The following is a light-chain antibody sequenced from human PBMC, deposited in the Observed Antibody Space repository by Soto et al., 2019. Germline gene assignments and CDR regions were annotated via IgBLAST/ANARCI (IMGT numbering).Light chain of an antibody. CDR3: QQGHNWPLT. J-gene: IGKJ2*01. CDR2: DAS. V-gene: IGKV3-11*01. Sequence: EIVLTQSPVTLSLSPGERATLSCRASQSVSSYLALYQQKPGQAPRLLIYDASNRATGIPARFSGSGSGTDFTLTISGLQSEDFAVYYCQQGHNWPLTFGQGTRLEI. CDR1: QSVSSY.